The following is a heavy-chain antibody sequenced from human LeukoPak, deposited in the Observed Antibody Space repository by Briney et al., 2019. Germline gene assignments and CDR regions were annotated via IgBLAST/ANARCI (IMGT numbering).Heavy chain of an antibody. CDR1: GYTFTGYY. Sequence: ASVKVSCKASGYTFTGYYMHWVRQAPGQGLEWMGWINPNSGGTNYAQKFQGWVTMTRDTSISTAYMELSRLRSDDTAVYYCARGFGYYCSSTSCYSRYFQHWGQGTLVTVSS. J-gene: IGHJ1*01. V-gene: IGHV1-2*04. D-gene: IGHD2-2*01. CDR2: INPNSGGT. CDR3: ARGFGYYCSSTSCYSRYFQH.